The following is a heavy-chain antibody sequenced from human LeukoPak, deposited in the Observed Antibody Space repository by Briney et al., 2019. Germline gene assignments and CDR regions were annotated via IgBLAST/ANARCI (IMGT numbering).Heavy chain of an antibody. CDR1: GFTFSSYA. V-gene: IGHV3-23*01. CDR3: ARGSITMMRVFDI. D-gene: IGHD3-22*01. CDR2: ISGSGGST. Sequence: GGSLRLSCAASGFTFSSYAMSWVRQAPGKGLEWVSAISGSGGSTYYADSVKGRFTISRDNAKNSLYLQMNSLRAEDTAVYYCARGSITMMRVFDIWGQGTMVTVSS. J-gene: IGHJ3*02.